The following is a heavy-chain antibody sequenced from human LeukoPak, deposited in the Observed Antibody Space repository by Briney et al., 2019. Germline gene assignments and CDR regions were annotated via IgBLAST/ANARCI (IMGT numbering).Heavy chain of an antibody. CDR3: ARGEQLVSDY. D-gene: IGHD6-6*01. J-gene: IGHJ4*02. Sequence: GGSLRLSCAASGFTLSNYGMHWVRQAPGKGLEWVAVKSYDGNSEYYADPVKGRFTVSRDNSKNTLYLQMNSLRADDTAVYYCARGEQLVSDYWGQGTLVTVSP. CDR2: KSYDGNSE. V-gene: IGHV3-30*03. CDR1: GFTLSNYG.